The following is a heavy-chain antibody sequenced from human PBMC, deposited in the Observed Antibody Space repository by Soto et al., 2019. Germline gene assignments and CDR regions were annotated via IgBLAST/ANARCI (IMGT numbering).Heavy chain of an antibody. CDR1: GYTFTSYA. D-gene: IGHD2-2*01. CDR3: ATTLGYCSSTGCYQRHPPAY. V-gene: IGHV1-3*01. J-gene: IGHJ4*02. Sequence: GASVKVSCKASGYTFTSYAMHWVRQAPGQRLEWMGWINAGNGNTKYSQKFQGRVTITRDTSASTAYMELSSLRSEDTAVYYCATTLGYCSSTGCYQRHPPAYLSQGTLDSVSS. CDR2: INAGNGNT.